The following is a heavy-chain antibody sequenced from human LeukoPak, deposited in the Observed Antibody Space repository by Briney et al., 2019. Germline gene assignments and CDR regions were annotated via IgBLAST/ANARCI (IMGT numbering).Heavy chain of an antibody. J-gene: IGHJ6*02. CDR1: GGSISSNNW. V-gene: IGHV4-4*02. Sequence: SETLSLTCAVSGGSISSNNWWSWVRQPPGKGLEWIGEVYHSGSTSYNPSLLSRVTISVDKSKNQFSLEMRSVTAADTAVYYCARDVTRQVMDVWGQGTTVTVSS. D-gene: IGHD2-15*01. CDR2: VYHSGST. CDR3: ARDVTRQVMDV.